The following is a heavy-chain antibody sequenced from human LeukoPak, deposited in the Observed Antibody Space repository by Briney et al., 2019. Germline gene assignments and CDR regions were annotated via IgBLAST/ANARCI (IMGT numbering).Heavy chain of an antibody. J-gene: IGHJ4*02. CDR3: AGGQMFTSGGFES. CDR1: AFSVSDKY. D-gene: IGHD6-19*01. Sequence: GGSLRLSCAASAFSVSDKYMSWVRQAPGKGLEWVSVLYTGGDTFYADSVRGRFTISRDNFRNTVSLQMNSFRADDTALYYCAGGQMFTSGGFESWGQGALVTVSS. V-gene: IGHV3-53*01. CDR2: LYTGGDT.